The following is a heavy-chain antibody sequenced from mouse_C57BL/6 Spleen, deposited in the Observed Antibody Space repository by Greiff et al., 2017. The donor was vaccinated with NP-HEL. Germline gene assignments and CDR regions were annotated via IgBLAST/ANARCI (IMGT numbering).Heavy chain of an antibody. CDR3: VNFYYYGSYYFDY. Sequence: EVQLQQSGPELVKPGASVKISCKASGYTFTDYYMNWVKQSHGKSLEWIGDINPNNGGTSYNQKFKGKATLTVDKSSSTAYMELRSLTSEDSAVYYCVNFYYYGSYYFDYWGQGTTLTVSS. CDR2: INPNNGGT. V-gene: IGHV1-26*01. D-gene: IGHD1-1*01. J-gene: IGHJ2*01. CDR1: GYTFTDYY.